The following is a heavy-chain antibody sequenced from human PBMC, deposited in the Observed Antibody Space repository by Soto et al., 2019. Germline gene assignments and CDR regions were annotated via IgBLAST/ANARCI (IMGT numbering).Heavy chain of an antibody. J-gene: IGHJ6*02. Sequence: PSETLSLTCTVSDDSSSNYKWSWIRQPPGRRLEWIGYIDSNGGTSYNPSLQSRVTISIDTSTKQFFLKLNSVTAADTAVYYCVRQGFGRLHGLVDVWGQGTTVTVSS. CDR2: IDSNGGT. D-gene: IGHD3-10*01. CDR1: DDSSSNYK. CDR3: VRQGFGRLHGLVDV. V-gene: IGHV4-59*08.